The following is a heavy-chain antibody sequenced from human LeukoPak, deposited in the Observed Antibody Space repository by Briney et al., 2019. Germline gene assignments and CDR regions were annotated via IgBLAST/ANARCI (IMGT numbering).Heavy chain of an antibody. CDR2: IKEDGSEK. CDR3: ARDGSGNRYYYYGMDV. Sequence: PGGSLRLSCAASGFTFSSYWTSWVRQAPGKGLEWVANIKEDGSEKYYVDSVKGRFTISRDNAKNSLYLQMNSLRAEDTAVYYCARDGSGNRYYYYGMDVWGQGTTVTVSS. CDR1: GFTFSSYW. J-gene: IGHJ6*02. V-gene: IGHV3-7*04. D-gene: IGHD2-15*01.